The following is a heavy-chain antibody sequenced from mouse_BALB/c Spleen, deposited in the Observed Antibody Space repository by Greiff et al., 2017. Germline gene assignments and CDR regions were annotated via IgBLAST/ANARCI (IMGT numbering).Heavy chain of an antibody. D-gene: IGHD2-2*01. CDR3: VRQGDYGYDDYAMDY. CDR1: GFTFNTYA. CDR2: IRSKSNNYAT. J-gene: IGHJ4*01. Sequence: EVQLVEFGGGLVQPKGSLKLSCAAFGFTFNTYAMTWVRQAPGKGLEWVARIRSKSNNYATYYADSVKDRFTISRDDSQSMLYLQMSNLKTEDTAMYYCVRQGDYGYDDYAMDYWGQGTSVTVSS. V-gene: IGHV10-1*02.